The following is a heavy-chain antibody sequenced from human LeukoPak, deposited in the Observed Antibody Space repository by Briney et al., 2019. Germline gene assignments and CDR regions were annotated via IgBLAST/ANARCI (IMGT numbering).Heavy chain of an antibody. D-gene: IGHD5-18*01. J-gene: IGHJ4*02. CDR2: ISSSSSSI. Sequence: GGSLRLSCVASGFIFRDYAMSWVRQTPAGGLEWVSSISSSSSSIYYADSVKGRFTISRDNAKNSLYLQMNSLRAEDTAVYYCARASGDIVETATMGSYWGQGTLVTVSS. V-gene: IGHV3-21*01. CDR1: GFIFRDYA. CDR3: ARASGDIVETATMGSY.